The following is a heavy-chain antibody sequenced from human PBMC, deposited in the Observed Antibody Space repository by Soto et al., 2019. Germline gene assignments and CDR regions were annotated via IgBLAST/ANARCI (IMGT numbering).Heavy chain of an antibody. CDR3: ATGMGRYFDL. J-gene: IGHJ2*01. V-gene: IGHV4-4*07. Sequence: QVQLQESGPGLVKPSETLSLTCTVSGDSISHVYWSWIRQPAGKGLESLGRVSASARTNYNPSLRCRVSMSLDTSKNQFSLRLTSVSAADTAVYFCATGMGRYFDLWGRGTLVIVSS. D-gene: IGHD3-16*01. CDR2: VSASART. CDR1: GDSISHVY.